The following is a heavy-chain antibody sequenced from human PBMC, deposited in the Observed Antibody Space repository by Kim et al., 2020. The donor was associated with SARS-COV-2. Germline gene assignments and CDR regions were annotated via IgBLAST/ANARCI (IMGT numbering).Heavy chain of an antibody. J-gene: IGHJ3*02. D-gene: IGHD3-16*02. CDR1: GFTFSSYD. CDR3: ARALLREDDYVWGSYRYINSWGAFDI. CDR2: IGTAGDT. V-gene: IGHV3-13*04. Sequence: GGSLRLSCAASGFTFSSYDMHWVRQATGKGLEWVSAIGTAGDTYYPGSVKGRFTISRENAKNSLYLQMNSLRAGDTAVYYCARALLREDDYVWGSYRYINSWGAFDIWGQGTMVTVSS.